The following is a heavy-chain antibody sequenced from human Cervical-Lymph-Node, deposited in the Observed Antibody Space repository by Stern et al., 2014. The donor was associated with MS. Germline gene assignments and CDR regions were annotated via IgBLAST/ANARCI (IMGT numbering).Heavy chain of an antibody. CDR3: ARWSVACDY. Sequence: EMQLVESGAELKKSGESLKISCKASGYNFSNYWVAWVRLVSGNGLEWIGIIYPGDSDISYSPSFQGHVTMSVDKSNTTAYLQWKSLKASDTAVYYCARWSVACDYWGQGALITVSS. CDR2: IYPGDSDI. CDR1: GYNFSNYW. V-gene: IGHV5-51*03. J-gene: IGHJ4*02. D-gene: IGHD2-21*01.